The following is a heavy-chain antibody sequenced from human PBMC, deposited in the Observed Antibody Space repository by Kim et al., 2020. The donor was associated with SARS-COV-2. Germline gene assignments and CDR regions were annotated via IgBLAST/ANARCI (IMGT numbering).Heavy chain of an antibody. CDR1: GGSISSYY. CDR2: IYYSGST. CDR3: ARDLIAVAGRAAWPHPYY. J-gene: IGHJ6*01. V-gene: IGHV4-59*01. D-gene: IGHD6-19*01. Sequence: SETLSLTCTVSGGSISSYYWSWIRQPPGKGLEWIGYIYYSGSTNYNPSLKSRVTISVDTSKNQFSLKLSSVTAADTAVYYCARDLIAVAGRAAWPHPYY.